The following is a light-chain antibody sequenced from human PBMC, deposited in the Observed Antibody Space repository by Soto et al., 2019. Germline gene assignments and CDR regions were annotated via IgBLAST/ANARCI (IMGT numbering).Light chain of an antibody. J-gene: IGKJ4*01. CDR2: WAS. V-gene: IGKV4-1*01. CDR3: QQHYSTPLT. CDR1: QSVLYTSKNKNY. Sequence: IVMTQSADSLAASLGERATITCKSSQSVLYTSKNKNYLAWYQQRPGQPPKLLISWASTRESGVPDRFSGSGSGTDFSLTISSLQAEDVAVYYCQQHYSTPLTFGGGPKVDIK.